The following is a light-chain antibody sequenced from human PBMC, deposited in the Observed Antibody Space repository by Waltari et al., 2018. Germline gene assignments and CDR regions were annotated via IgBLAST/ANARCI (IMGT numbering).Light chain of an antibody. CDR2: DVR. Sequence: QSALTQPASVSGSPGQSLTISCTGTNSAVGRFNYVSCYQQLPGKAPNLLLFDVRKRPSGVSNRFSGSKSASTASLTISGLQAEDEATYYCMSYTSASTYVLFGGGTNLTVL. CDR3: MSYTSASTYVL. CDR1: NSAVGRFNY. V-gene: IGLV2-14*03. J-gene: IGLJ2*01.